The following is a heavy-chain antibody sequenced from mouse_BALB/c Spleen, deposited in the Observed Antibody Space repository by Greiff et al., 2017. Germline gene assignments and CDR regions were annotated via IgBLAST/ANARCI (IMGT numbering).Heavy chain of an antibody. CDR2: IWSGGST. D-gene: IGHD2-14*01. V-gene: IGHV2-4-1*01. J-gene: IGHJ4*01. CDR3: ASYRYDGVGMDY. CDR1: GFSLTSYG. Sequence: VKLVESGPGLVQPSQSLSITCTVSGFSLTSYGVHWVRQSPGKGLEWLGVIWSGGSTDYNAAFISRLSISKDNSKSQVFFKMNSLQADDTAIYYCASYRYDGVGMDYWGQGTSVTVSS.